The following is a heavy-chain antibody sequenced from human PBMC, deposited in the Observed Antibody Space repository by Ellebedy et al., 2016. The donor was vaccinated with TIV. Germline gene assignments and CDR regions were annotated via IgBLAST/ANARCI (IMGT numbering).Heavy chain of an antibody. CDR2: ISSSSTNK. D-gene: IGHD2-21*02. CDR3: ARAVHHGGDIYDY. Sequence: GGSLRLSXGASGFIFGDYYMAWVRQAPGKGLEWVSSISSSSTNKYYAESLRGRFAISRDNAKKSLYLQMNSLRAEDTAVYFCARAVHHGGDIYDYWGQGTPVTVSS. CDR1: GFIFGDYY. J-gene: IGHJ4*02. V-gene: IGHV3-21*01.